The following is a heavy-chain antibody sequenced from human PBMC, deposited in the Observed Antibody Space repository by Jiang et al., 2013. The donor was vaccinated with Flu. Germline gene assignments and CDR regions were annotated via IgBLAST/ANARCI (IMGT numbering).Heavy chain of an antibody. CDR1: GGSIISDEFL. CDR3: ASQHWDHGLGSYYMSY. Sequence: KPSETLSLTCTVSGGSIISDEFLLGLDPPAPREGAGVDWEYLLYGTTYXNPSLKSRVTISVDTSKKQFSLKLNSVTAADTAVYYCASQHWDHGLGSYYMSYWGQGTLVTVSS. J-gene: IGHJ4*02. CDR2: LLYGTT. V-gene: IGHV4-39*07. D-gene: IGHD3-10*01.